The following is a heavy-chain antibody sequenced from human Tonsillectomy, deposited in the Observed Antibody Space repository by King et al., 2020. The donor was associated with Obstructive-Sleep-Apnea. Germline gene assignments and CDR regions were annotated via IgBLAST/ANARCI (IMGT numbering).Heavy chain of an antibody. D-gene: IGHD4-11*01. Sequence: VQLVESGAEVKKPGASVKVSCKASGYTFTSYYMHWVRQAPGQGLEWMGIINPSGGSTSYAQKFQGRVTMTRDTSTSTVYMELSSLSSEDTAVYYCARVILQQRMTDAFDIWGQGTMVTVSS. V-gene: IGHV1-46*01. CDR3: ARVILQQRMTDAFDI. CDR1: GYTFTSYY. CDR2: INPSGGST. J-gene: IGHJ3*02.